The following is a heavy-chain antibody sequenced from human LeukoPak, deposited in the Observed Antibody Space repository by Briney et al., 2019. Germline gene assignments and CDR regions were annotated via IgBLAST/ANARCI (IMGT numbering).Heavy chain of an antibody. Sequence: SVKVSCKTSGGTFNNSAISWVRQAPGQGLEWLGGIMPLFGTAGYAQKFQGRVTITKDESTRTVYLELTSLTSDDTAVYYCARDVHGDYGSGWFDPWGQGTLVSVS. CDR3: ARDVHGDYGSGWFDP. D-gene: IGHD4-17*01. CDR2: IMPLFGTA. CDR1: GGTFNNSA. V-gene: IGHV1-69*05. J-gene: IGHJ5*02.